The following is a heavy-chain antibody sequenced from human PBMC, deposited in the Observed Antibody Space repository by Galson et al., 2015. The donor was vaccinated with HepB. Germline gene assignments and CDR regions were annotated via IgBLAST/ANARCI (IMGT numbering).Heavy chain of an antibody. D-gene: IGHD1-1*01. V-gene: IGHV1-8*01. CDR1: GYTFTSHD. Sequence: SVKVSCKASGYTFTSHDINWVRQATGQGLEWMGWMNPKSGNTGYAQKLQGRVAMTRDTSISTAYMELSSLRSEDTAVYYCARVAPRVAVERPAAFDIWGQGTMVTVSS. J-gene: IGHJ3*02. CDR3: ARVAPRVAVERPAAFDI. CDR2: MNPKSGNT.